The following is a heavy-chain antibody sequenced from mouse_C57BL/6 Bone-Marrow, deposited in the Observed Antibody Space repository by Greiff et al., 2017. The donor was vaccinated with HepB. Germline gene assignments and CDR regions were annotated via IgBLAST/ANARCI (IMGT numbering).Heavy chain of an antibody. D-gene: IGHD1-1*01. CDR1: GYTFTSYT. CDR3: ALITTVVAPSFDY. CDR2: INPSSGYT. Sequence: QVQLQQSGAELARPGASVKMSCKASGYTFTSYTMHWVKQRPGQGLEWIGYINPSSGYTKYNQKFKDKATLTADKSSSTAYMQLSSLTSEDSAVYYCALITTVVAPSFDYWGQGTTLTVSS. J-gene: IGHJ2*01. V-gene: IGHV1-4*01.